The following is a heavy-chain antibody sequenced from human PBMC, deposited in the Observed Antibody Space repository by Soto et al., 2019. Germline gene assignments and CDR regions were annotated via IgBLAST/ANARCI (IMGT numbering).Heavy chain of an antibody. D-gene: IGHD1-1*01. CDR3: ARGYSPWYIGIPLYYYGMDV. J-gene: IGHJ6*02. Sequence: GGSLRLSCAASGFTFSSYWMHWVRQAPGKGLVWVSRINSDGSSTSYADSVKGRFTISRDNAKNTLYLQMNSLRAEDTAVYYCARGYSPWYIGIPLYYYGMDVWGQGTTVTVSS. CDR1: GFTFSSYW. V-gene: IGHV3-74*01. CDR2: INSDGSST.